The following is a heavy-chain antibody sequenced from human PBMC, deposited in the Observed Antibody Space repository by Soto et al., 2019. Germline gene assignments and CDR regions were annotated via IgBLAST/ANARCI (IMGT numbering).Heavy chain of an antibody. Sequence: ASVKVSCKASGYTFTGYYMHWVRQAPGQGLEWMGWINPNSGGTNYAQKFQGWVTMTRDTSISTAYMELSRLRSDDTAVYYCARDHWTTGTNWFDPWGQGTLVTVSS. CDR2: INPNSGGT. V-gene: IGHV1-2*04. D-gene: IGHD4-17*01. J-gene: IGHJ5*02. CDR1: GYTFTGYY. CDR3: ARDHWTTGTNWFDP.